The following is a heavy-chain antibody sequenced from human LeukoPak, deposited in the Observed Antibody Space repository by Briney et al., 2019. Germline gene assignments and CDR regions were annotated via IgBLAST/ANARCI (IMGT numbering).Heavy chain of an antibody. CDR3: AGLRSRAFDI. CDR1: GGSTISHY. J-gene: IGHJ3*02. V-gene: IGHV4-59*08. D-gene: IGHD6-6*01. Sequence: SETLSLTCTVSGGSTISHYWSGLRQPPGKGLEWIAYTYYTGTTNYNPSLKSRVTISIDTSKDQFSLRLSSVTAADTAVYYCAGLRSRAFDIWGPGTMVSVSS. CDR2: TYYTGTT.